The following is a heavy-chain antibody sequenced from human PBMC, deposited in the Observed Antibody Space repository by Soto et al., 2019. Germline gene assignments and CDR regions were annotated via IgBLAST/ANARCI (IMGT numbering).Heavy chain of an antibody. V-gene: IGHV1-18*01. CDR1: GYMFNSYG. J-gene: IGHJ4*02. CDR3: ARDETYSAGWYFEH. Sequence: QVQLVQSGGELREPGASVKVSCKTSGYMFNSYGMSWLRQAPRQGLEWMGWISGYNGKTDLAQKFQDRVTVKIETSTTTVYLEVKSLRSDDTAVYYCARDETYSAGWYFEHWGQGTLVTVPS. D-gene: IGHD6-19*01. CDR2: ISGYNGKT.